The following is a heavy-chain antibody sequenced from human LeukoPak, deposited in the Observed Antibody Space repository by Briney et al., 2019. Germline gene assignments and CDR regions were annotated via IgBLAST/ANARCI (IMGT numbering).Heavy chain of an antibody. V-gene: IGHV1-69*05. CDR3: ARGGSGDGYNFHWYFDL. Sequence: SVKVSCKASGGTFSSYAISWVRQAPGQGLEWMGGIIPIFGTANYAQKFQGRVTITTDESTSTAYMELSSLRSEDTAVYYCARGGSGDGYNFHWYFDLWGCGTLVTVSS. J-gene: IGHJ2*01. CDR1: GGTFSSYA. D-gene: IGHD5-24*01. CDR2: IIPIFGTA.